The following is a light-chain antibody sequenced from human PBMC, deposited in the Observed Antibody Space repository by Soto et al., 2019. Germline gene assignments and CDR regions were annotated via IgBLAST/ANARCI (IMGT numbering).Light chain of an antibody. CDR2: DVS. J-gene: IGLJ2*01. CDR3: SSYTSSSTPTV. CDR1: SSDVGGYNY. Sequence: QSVLTQPASVSGSPGPSITISCTGTSSDVGGYNYVSWYQQHPGKAPKLMIYDVSNRPSGVSNLFSGSKSGNTASLTISGLQAEDEADYYCSSYTSSSTPTVFGGGTKLTVL. V-gene: IGLV2-14*01.